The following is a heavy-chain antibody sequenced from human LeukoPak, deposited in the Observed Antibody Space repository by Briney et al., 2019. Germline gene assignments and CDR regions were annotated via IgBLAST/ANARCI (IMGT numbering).Heavy chain of an antibody. J-gene: IGHJ3*02. CDR3: ARDRREWAKSFDI. D-gene: IGHD1-26*01. CDR1: GYTFTGYY. V-gene: IGHV1-2*02. Sequence: ASVKVSCKASGYTFTGYYIHWVRQAPGQGLKWMGWIYPYSGDTNYAQNFQGRVTMTRDTSISTAYMELSSLKSDDTAVYYCARDRREWAKSFDIWGQGTMVTVSS. CDR2: IYPYSGDT.